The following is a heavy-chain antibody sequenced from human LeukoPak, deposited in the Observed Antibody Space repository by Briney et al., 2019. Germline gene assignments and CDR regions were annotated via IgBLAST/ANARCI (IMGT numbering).Heavy chain of an antibody. CDR1: GGSVSSGSYY. V-gene: IGHV4-39*01. D-gene: IGHD2-15*01. CDR3: ARPLSGGSCFAG. J-gene: IGHJ4*02. Sequence: PSETLSLTCTVSGGSVSSGSYYWSWIRQPPGKGVEWIGSGYYSGTTYYNPSLKSRVTISVDTSKNQFSLKLTSVTAADTAVYYCARPLSGGSCFAGWGQGTLVTVSS. CDR2: GYYSGTT.